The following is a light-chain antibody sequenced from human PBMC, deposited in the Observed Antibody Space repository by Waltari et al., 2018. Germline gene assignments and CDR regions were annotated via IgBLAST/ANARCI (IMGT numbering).Light chain of an antibody. CDR3: QQYNSYPLT. CDR2: KAS. J-gene: IGKJ1*01. CDR1: QNINSW. Sequence: DIQMTQSPSTLSASVGDRVTITCRASQNINSWLAWYAQKPGKAPKFRIYKASSLESGVPSRFSGSGSGTECTLTISSLQPDDFGTYYCQQYNSYPLTFGQGTKVEIK. V-gene: IGKV1-5*03.